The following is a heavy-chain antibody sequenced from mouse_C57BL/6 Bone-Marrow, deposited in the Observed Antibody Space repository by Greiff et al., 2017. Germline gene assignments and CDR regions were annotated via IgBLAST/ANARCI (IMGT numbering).Heavy chain of an antibody. J-gene: IGHJ4*01. CDR3: AVYYDYYAMDY. CDR1: GYTFTSYW. CDR2: IHPNSGST. V-gene: IGHV1-64*01. Sequence: VQLQQPGAELVKPGASVKLSCKASGYTFTSYWMHWVKQRPGQGLEWIGMIHPNSGSTNYNEKFKIKATLTVDKSSSTAYMQLSSLTSEDSAVYYCAVYYDYYAMDYWGQGTSVTVSS. D-gene: IGHD2-1*01.